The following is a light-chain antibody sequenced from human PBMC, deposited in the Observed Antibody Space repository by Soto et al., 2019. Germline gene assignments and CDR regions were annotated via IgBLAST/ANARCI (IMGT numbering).Light chain of an antibody. CDR3: HQFGSSPPRT. J-gene: IGKJ1*01. CDR1: QSVSINS. Sequence: EIVLTQSPGTLSLSPGERATLSCRASQSVSINSLAWYQHKSGQPPRLLIYAASRRATGIPDRFSGSGSGTYFTLTISRLEPEDFAIYYCHQFGSSPPRTFGQGTKVEIK. CDR2: AAS. V-gene: IGKV3-20*01.